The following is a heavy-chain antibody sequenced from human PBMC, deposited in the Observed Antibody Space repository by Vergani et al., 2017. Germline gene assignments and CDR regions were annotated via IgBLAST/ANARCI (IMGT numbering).Heavy chain of an antibody. CDR1: GFTFSSYS. CDR2: ISSSSSYI. D-gene: IGHD4-17*01. CDR3: ARDGYGDYVGGDYYYYDGMDV. J-gene: IGHJ6*02. V-gene: IGHV3-21*01. Sequence: VQILQSGGGVVQPGGSLRLSCTLSGFTFSSYSMNWVRQAPGKGLEWVSSISSSSSYIYYADSVKGRFTISRDNAKNSLYLQMNSLRAEDTAVYYCARDGYGDYVGGDYYYYDGMDVWGQGTTVTVSS.